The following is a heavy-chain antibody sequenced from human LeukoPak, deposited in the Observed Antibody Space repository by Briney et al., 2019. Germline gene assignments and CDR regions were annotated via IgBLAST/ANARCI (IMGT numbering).Heavy chain of an antibody. CDR1: GGSISSYY. CDR3: ARDSDYYDSSGYGLGAFDI. D-gene: IGHD3-22*01. J-gene: IGHJ3*02. V-gene: IGHV4-59*01. Sequence: SETLSLTCTVSGGSISSYYWSWIRQPPGKGLEWIGCIYYSGSTNYNPSLKSRVTVSVDTSKNQFSLKLSSVTAADTAVYHCARDSDYYDSSGYGLGAFDIWGQGTMVTVSS. CDR2: IYYSGST.